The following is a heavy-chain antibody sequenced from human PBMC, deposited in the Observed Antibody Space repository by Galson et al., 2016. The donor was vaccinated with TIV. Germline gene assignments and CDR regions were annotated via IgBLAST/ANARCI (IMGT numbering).Heavy chain of an antibody. CDR2: TYYRSTWYN. V-gene: IGHV6-1*01. CDR1: GHSVSSTSAA. Sequence: SAIPGHSVSSTSAAWYWIRQSPSKGLEWLGRTYYRSTWYNDYAASLIRRITINPDTSKNQFSLQLTSVTPEDAAVYYCARGAPSVVGVIMTLDYWGQGTLVTVSS. J-gene: IGHJ4*02. CDR3: ARGAPSVVGVIMTLDY. D-gene: IGHD3-3*01.